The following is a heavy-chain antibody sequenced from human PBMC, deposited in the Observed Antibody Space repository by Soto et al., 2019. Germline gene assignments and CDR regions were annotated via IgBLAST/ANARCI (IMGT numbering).Heavy chain of an antibody. Sequence: GGSLRLSCAASGFTFGSRAMSWVRQAPGEGLEWVSTITDTGGDAKYADSVRGRFTISRDNSKKTLYLQMSSLRADDSAVYYCARDSSGYYYFDNWGQGTLVTVSS. V-gene: IGHV3-23*01. J-gene: IGHJ4*02. CDR1: GFTFGSRA. CDR2: ITDTGGDA. D-gene: IGHD3-22*01. CDR3: ARDSSGYYYFDN.